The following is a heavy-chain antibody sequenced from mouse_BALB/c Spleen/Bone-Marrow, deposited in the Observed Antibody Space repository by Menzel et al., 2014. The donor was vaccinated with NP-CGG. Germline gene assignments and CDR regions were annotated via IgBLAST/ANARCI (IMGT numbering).Heavy chain of an antibody. Sequence: EVLLQQSGAEPVKPGASVKLSCTASGFKIKDTYMHWVKQRPEQGLEWIGRIYPANVNTKYDPKFQGKATITADTFSNTDYLQLRSLPLEDMAVNSGGRRSLLRQAKDHWGQGPSVTVSS. CDR2: IYPANVNT. CDR1: GFKIKDTY. D-gene: IGHD1-2*01. CDR3: GRRSLLRQAKDH. J-gene: IGHJ4*01. V-gene: IGHV14-3*02.